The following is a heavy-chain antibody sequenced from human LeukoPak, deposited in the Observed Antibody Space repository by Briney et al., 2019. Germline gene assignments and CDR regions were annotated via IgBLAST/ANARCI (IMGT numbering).Heavy chain of an antibody. J-gene: IGHJ4*02. CDR3: ARDPSLGGGDDY. D-gene: IGHD2-21*02. Sequence: GGSLRLSCAASGFTFSSYAMHWVRQAPGKGLEWVAVISYDGSNKYYADSVKGRFTTSRDNSKNTLYLQMNSLRAEDTAVYYCARDPSLGGGDDYWGQGTLVTVSS. V-gene: IGHV3-30-3*01. CDR1: GFTFSSYA. CDR2: ISYDGSNK.